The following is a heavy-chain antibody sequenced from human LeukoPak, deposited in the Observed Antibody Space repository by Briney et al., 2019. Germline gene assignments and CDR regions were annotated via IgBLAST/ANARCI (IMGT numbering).Heavy chain of an antibody. V-gene: IGHV3-49*03. D-gene: IGHD1-26*01. J-gene: IGHJ1*01. CDR1: GFTFGDYA. CDR2: IRSKGYGGTT. Sequence: GGSLRLSCTGSGFTFGDYAMSWFRQAPGKGLEWVGFIRSKGYGGTTEYAASVKGRFTISRDDSKSIAYLQMNSLKTEDTAVYYCAIAAATKNQYFQHWGQGTLVTVSS. CDR3: AIAAATKNQYFQH.